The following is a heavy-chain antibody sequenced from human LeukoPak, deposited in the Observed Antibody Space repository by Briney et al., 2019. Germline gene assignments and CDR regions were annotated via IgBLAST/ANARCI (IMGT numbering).Heavy chain of an antibody. V-gene: IGHV1-2*02. Sequence: GASVKVSCKASGYTFTGYYMHWVRQAPGQGLEWMGWINPNSGGTNYAQKFQGRVTMTRDTSISTAYMELSRLRPDDPAVYYCARVGIGYGDYGRYWGQGTLVTVSS. CDR2: INPNSGGT. CDR1: GYTFTGYY. J-gene: IGHJ4*02. D-gene: IGHD4-17*01. CDR3: ARVGIGYGDYGRY.